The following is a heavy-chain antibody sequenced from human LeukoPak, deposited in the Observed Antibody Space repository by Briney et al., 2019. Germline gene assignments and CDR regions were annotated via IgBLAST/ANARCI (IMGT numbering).Heavy chain of an antibody. J-gene: IGHJ4*02. CDR3: ARGPLDY. CDR2: IYTSGST. V-gene: IGHV4-61*02. CDR1: GGSISSGSYY. Sequence: SQPLSLTCTVSGGSISSGSYYWSWIRQPAGKGLEWIGRIYTSGSTNYNPSLKSRVTISVDTSKNQFSLKLSSVTAADTAVYYCARGPLDYWGQGTLVTVSS.